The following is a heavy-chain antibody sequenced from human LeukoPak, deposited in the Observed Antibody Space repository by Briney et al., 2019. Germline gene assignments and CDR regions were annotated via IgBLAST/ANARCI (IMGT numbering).Heavy chain of an antibody. CDR3: AKDLGWSGAFDI. V-gene: IGHV3-23*01. J-gene: IGHJ3*02. Sequence: GGSLRLSCAASGFTFSSYAMSWVCQAPGKGLEWVSAISGSGGSTYYADSVKGRFTISRDNSKNTLYLQMNSLRAEDTAVYYCAKDLGWSGAFDIWGQGTMVTVSS. CDR2: ISGSGGST. CDR1: GFTFSSYA. D-gene: IGHD3-3*01.